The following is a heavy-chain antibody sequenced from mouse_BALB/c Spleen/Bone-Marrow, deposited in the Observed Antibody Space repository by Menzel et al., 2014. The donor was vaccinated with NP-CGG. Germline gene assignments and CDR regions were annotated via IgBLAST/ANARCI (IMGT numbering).Heavy chain of an antibody. J-gene: IGHJ2*01. CDR1: GYTFTSYW. D-gene: IGHD2-13*01. CDR2: INPSTGYT. CDR3: ARRAVRYFDY. V-gene: IGHV1-7*01. Sequence: VQLQQSGAELAKPGASVKMSCKASGYTFTSYWMHWVKPRPGQGLEWIGYINPSTGYTEYNQKFKDKATLTADKSSSTAYVQLSSLTSEDSAVYYCARRAVRYFDYWGQGTTLTVSS.